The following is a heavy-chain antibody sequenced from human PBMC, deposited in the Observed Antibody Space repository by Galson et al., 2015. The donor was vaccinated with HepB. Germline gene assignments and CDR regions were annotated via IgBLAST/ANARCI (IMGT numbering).Heavy chain of an antibody. D-gene: IGHD3-10*01. V-gene: IGHV3-7*03. CDR2: IKQDGSEK. J-gene: IGHJ5*02. Sequence: SLRLSCAASGFTFSSYWMGWVRQAPGKGLEWVANIKQDGSEKYYVDSVKGRFTISRDNAKNSLYLQMNSLRAEDTAVYYCARVYLGTPQDENYYGLGNWFDPWGQGTLVTVSS. CDR1: GFTFSSYW. CDR3: ARVYLGTPQDENYYGLGNWFDP.